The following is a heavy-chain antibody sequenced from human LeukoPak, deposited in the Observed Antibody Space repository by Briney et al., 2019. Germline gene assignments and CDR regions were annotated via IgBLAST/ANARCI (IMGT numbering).Heavy chain of an antibody. D-gene: IGHD3-9*01. CDR1: GGTFSSYA. V-gene: IGHV1-69*06. J-gene: IGHJ4*02. CDR2: IIPIFGTA. Sequence: SVKVSCKASGGTFSSYAISWVRQAPGQGLEWMGGIIPIFGTANYAQKFQGRVTITADKSTSTAYMELRSLRSDDTAVYYCARRPLRYFDWLPGGYFDYWGQGTLVTVSS. CDR3: ARRPLRYFDWLPGGYFDY.